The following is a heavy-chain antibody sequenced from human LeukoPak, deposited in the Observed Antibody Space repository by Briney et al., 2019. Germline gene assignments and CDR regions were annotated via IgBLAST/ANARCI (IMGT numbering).Heavy chain of an antibody. CDR2: INPNSGGT. CDR1: GGSFYSYP. V-gene: IGHV1-2*02. D-gene: IGHD3-9*01. CDR3: ARDLAYYDILTGYSPNYYFDY. Sequence: ASVKVSCKASGGSFYSYPIAWVRQAPGQGLEWMGWINPNSGGTNYAQKFQGRVTMTRDTSISTAYMELSRLRSDDTAVYYCARDLAYYDILTGYSPNYYFDYWGQGTLVTVSS. J-gene: IGHJ4*02.